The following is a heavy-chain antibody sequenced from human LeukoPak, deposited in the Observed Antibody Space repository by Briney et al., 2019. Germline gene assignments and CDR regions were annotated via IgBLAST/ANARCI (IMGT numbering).Heavy chain of an antibody. CDR2: INPNSGGT. CDR3: ARVGYYESSGSNALDY. J-gene: IGHJ4*02. CDR1: GYTLTDYY. V-gene: IGHV1-2*06. Sequence: ASVKVSCKASGYTLTDYYMHWVRQAPGQGLEWMGRINPNSGGTNYAQKFQGRVTMTRDTSISTVYMELSRLRSDDTAVYYCARVGYYESSGSNALDYWGQGTLVTVSS. D-gene: IGHD3-22*01.